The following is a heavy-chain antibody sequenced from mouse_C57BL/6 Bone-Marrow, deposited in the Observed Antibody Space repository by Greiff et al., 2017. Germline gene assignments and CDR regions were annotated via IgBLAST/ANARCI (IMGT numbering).Heavy chain of an antibody. V-gene: IGHV1-54*01. Sequence: QVQLQQSGAELVRPGTSVKLSCKASGYAFTNYLIEWVKQRPGQGLEWIGVINPGSGGTNYNEKFKGKATLTADKSSSTAYMQLSSLTSEDSAVYFCARGGLLYQTDYAMDYWGQGTSVTVSS. CDR2: INPGSGGT. J-gene: IGHJ4*01. CDR3: ARGGLLYQTDYAMDY. D-gene: IGHD2-12*01. CDR1: GYAFTNYL.